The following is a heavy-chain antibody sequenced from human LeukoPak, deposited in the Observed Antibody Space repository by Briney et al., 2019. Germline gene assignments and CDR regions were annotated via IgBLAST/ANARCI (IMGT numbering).Heavy chain of an antibody. CDR2: IIPILGIA. Sequence: SSLKVSCKASGGTFSSYAISWVRQAPGQGLEWMGRIIPILGIANYAQKFQGRVTITADKSTSTAYMELSSLRSEDTAVYYCARGKREAAAGTVYFDYWGQGTLVTVSS. J-gene: IGHJ4*02. V-gene: IGHV1-69*04. D-gene: IGHD6-13*01. CDR1: GGTFSSYA. CDR3: ARGKREAAAGTVYFDY.